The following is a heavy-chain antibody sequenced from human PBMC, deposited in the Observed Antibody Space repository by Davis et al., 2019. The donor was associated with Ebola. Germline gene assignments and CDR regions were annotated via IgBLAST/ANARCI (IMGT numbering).Heavy chain of an antibody. CDR1: GFTFSSYA. J-gene: IGHJ6*02. CDR3: ARELAYCGGDCYSGDYYYYGMDV. CDR2: ISYDGSNK. Sequence: GESLKISCAASGFTFSSYAMHWVRQAPGKGLEWVAVISYDGSNKYYADSVKGRFTISRDNAKNSLYLQMNSLRAEDTAVYYCARELAYCGGDCYSGDYYYYGMDVWGQGTTVTVSS. D-gene: IGHD2-21*02. V-gene: IGHV3-30-3*01.